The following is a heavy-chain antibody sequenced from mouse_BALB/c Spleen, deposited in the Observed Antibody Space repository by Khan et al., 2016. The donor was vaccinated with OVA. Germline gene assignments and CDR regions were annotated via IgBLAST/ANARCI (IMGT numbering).Heavy chain of an antibody. CDR1: GYSITSDYA. D-gene: IGHD2-3*01. CDR2: ISYSGST. V-gene: IGHV3-2*02. Sequence: VQLKESGPGLVKPSQSLSLTCTVTGYSITSDYAWNWIRQFPGNKLEWMGYISYSGSTNYNPSLKSRISITRDTSKNQFFLQLNSVTTEDTATYYCARDGSRSTYAMYYWGHFTSVTVSS. J-gene: IGHJ4*01. CDR3: ARDGSRSTYAMYY.